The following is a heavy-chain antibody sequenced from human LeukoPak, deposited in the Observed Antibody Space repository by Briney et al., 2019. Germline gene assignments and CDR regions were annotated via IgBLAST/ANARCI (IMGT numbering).Heavy chain of an antibody. J-gene: IGHJ4*02. D-gene: IGHD1-26*01. V-gene: IGHV4-61*03. CDR1: GGSVSSGSYY. CDR2: IYYSVST. CDR3: ARAPGIVGTTPFGNY. Sequence: SEALSLTCSVFGGSVSSGSYYWSWIRQSPGKGLEWIGCIYYSVSTNYNPSLRGRVAMSIDTSKNHFSLRLISVTAADTAIYYCARAPGIVGTTPFGNYWGRGTLVTVSS.